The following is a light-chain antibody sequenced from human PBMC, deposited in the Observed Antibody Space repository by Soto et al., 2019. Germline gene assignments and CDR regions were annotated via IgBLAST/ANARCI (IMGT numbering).Light chain of an antibody. V-gene: IGKV3-20*01. J-gene: IGKJ1*01. Sequence: ESVLTQSPGTLSLSPWERATLSCRASQRVSSSFLAWYQQKPGQAPRLLIYGASSRAPGLPDRFSGSGSGTDFTLTIRRLEPEDFAVYYCQPYAPSPWSFGQGTTVAL. CDR2: GAS. CDR3: QPYAPSPWS. CDR1: QRVSSSF.